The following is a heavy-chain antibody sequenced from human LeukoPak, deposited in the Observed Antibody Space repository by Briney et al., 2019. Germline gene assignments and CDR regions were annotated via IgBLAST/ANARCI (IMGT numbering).Heavy chain of an antibody. CDR3: ARTPDFWSGYDY. D-gene: IGHD3-3*01. J-gene: IGHJ4*02. V-gene: IGHV3-30*02. CDR2: IRYDGSNK. Sequence: GGSLRLSCAASGFTFSSYGMHWVRQAPGRGLEWVAFIRYDGSNKYYADSVKGRFTISRDNAKNSLYLQMNSLRAEDTAVYYCARTPDFWSGYDYWGQGTLVTVSS. CDR1: GFTFSSYG.